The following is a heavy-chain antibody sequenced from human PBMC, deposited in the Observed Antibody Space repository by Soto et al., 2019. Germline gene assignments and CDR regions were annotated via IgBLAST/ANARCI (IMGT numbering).Heavy chain of an antibody. CDR1: GFTFSSYA. CDR3: AKVTYYDYICGSYRYDY. V-gene: IGHV3-23*01. D-gene: IGHD3-16*02. Sequence: EVQLLESGGGLVQPGGSLRLSCAASGFTFSSYAMSWVRQAPGKGLEWVSAISGSGGSTYYADSVKGRFTISRDNSKNTLYLQMNSLRAEDTAVDYCAKVTYYDYICGSYRYDYWGQGTLVTVSS. J-gene: IGHJ4*02. CDR2: ISGSGGST.